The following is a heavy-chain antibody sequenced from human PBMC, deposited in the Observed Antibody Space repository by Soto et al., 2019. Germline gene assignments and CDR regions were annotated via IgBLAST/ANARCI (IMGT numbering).Heavy chain of an antibody. CDR1: GFTFSSYW. Sequence: EVQLVESGGGLVQPGGSLRLSCAASGFTFSSYWMHWVRQAPGKGLVWVSRINSDGSSTSYADTVKGRFTISRDNAKNTLYLQKNSLRAEDKGVYYCVRTSLVVATATREGYWGQGTLVTVSS. J-gene: IGHJ4*02. CDR2: INSDGSST. D-gene: IGHD2-15*01. CDR3: VRTSLVVATATREGY. V-gene: IGHV3-74*01.